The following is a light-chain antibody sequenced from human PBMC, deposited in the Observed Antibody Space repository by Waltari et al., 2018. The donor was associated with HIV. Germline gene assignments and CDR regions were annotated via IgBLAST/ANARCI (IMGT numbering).Light chain of an antibody. CDR3: LSADNSLDAWV. Sequence: QSVLTQSPSVSGAPGQTVTISCTGSSSNIGAGNDVHWYHHLPGTTPKLLIYGNNNRPSGVADRFSGSRSGTSASLSITGLQAEDEADYYCLSADNSLDAWVFGGGTRLTVL. CDR2: GNN. CDR1: SSNIGAGND. V-gene: IGLV1-40*01. J-gene: IGLJ3*02.